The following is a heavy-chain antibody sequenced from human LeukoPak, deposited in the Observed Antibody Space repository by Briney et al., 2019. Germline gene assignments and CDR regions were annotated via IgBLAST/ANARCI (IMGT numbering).Heavy chain of an antibody. CDR3: ARGVADPAGMDY. D-gene: IGHD6-19*01. V-gene: IGHV4-4*07. J-gene: IGHJ6*02. CDR1: GASISSDS. CDR2: IYTSGST. Sequence: SETLSLTCTVSGASISSDSWSWIRQPAGKGLVWIGRIYTSGSTNYNPSLKSRVTMSVDTSKNQFSLKPSSVTAADTAVYYCARGVADPAGMDYWGQGTTVTVSS.